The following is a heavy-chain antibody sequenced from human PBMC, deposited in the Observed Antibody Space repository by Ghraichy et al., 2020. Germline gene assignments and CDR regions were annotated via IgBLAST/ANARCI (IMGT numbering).Heavy chain of an antibody. CDR3: ARADWDSGDSLGY. Sequence: GGSLRLSCAASGFTFNTYNMNWVRQAPGKGLEWVASISSSSSAIYYADSVRGRFTISRDNAKSAMFLQMNSLRADDAAVYYCARADWDSGDSLGYWGQGTLVTVSS. D-gene: IGHD3/OR15-3a*01. J-gene: IGHJ4*02. CDR2: ISSSSSAI. CDR1: GFTFNTYN. V-gene: IGHV3-21*01.